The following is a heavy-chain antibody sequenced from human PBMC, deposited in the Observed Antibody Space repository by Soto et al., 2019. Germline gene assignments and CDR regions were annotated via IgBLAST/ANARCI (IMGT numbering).Heavy chain of an antibody. CDR2: ISYDGTNK. CDR3: ARQNWFDP. CDR1: GFTFRSYA. V-gene: IGHV3-30*07. J-gene: IGHJ5*02. Sequence: GGSLRLSCAASGFTFRSYAMDWVRQAPGKGLEWVAVISYDGTNKYYADSVKGRFTISRDNSKNTLYLQMNSLRAEDTAVYYCARQNWFDPWGQGTLVTVS.